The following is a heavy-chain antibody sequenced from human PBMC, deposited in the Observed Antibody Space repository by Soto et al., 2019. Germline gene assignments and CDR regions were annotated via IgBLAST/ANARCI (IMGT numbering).Heavy chain of an antibody. J-gene: IGHJ5*02. CDR3: ARAISGYVS. Sequence: QVQLVQSGAEVKKPGASVKVACKASGITYTTYAIHWVRQAPGQGLEWMGWINTGNGNPRYSQRFQGRVTLTTDTSASTAYMDVSSLTSEDTAVYYCARAISGYVSWGQGTLITVSS. V-gene: IGHV1-3*04. D-gene: IGHD5-12*01. CDR2: INTGNGNP. CDR1: GITYTTYA.